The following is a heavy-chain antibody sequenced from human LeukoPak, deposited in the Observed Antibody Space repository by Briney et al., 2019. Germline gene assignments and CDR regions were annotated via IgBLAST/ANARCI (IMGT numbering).Heavy chain of an antibody. J-gene: IGHJ4*02. CDR1: GFPFSNYA. V-gene: IGHV3-30-3*01. D-gene: IGHD3-16*01. Sequence: PGGPLRLSCTASGFPFSNYAMHWVRQAPGQGLDWVAVISYDGTNKYYADSVKGRFTISRDNSKNTLYLQMNSLRAEDAAAYYCARDQGVETGIILFYFDFWGQGTLVTVSS. CDR3: ARDQGVETGIILFYFDF. CDR2: ISYDGTNK.